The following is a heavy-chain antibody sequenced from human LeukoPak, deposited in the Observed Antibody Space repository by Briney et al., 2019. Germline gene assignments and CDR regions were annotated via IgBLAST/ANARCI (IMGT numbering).Heavy chain of an antibody. Sequence: PGGSLRLSCAASGSTFSTYWMHWVRQAPGKGLAWVARISGDGTFTTYADSVRGRFTISRDNANNSLYLQMDSLRAEDTAIYYCASAIPRGVIFFWGQGTLVSVSS. J-gene: IGHJ4*02. D-gene: IGHD3-10*01. CDR2: ISGDGTFT. CDR3: ASAIPRGVIFF. CDR1: GSTFSTYW. V-gene: IGHV3-74*01.